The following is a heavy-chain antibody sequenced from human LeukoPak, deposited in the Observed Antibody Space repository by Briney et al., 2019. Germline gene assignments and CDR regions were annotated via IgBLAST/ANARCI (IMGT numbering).Heavy chain of an antibody. CDR3: ARGSGRDAYTF. Sequence: GGSLRLSCAASGFTFSSYGMNWVRQAPGKGLEWVSYISSGGSTIYYADSVKGRFTISRDNAKNSLYLQMNSLRADDTAVYYCARGSGRDAYTFWGQGTLVTVSS. J-gene: IGHJ4*02. D-gene: IGHD5-24*01. CDR1: GFTFSSYG. CDR2: ISSGGSTI. V-gene: IGHV3-48*04.